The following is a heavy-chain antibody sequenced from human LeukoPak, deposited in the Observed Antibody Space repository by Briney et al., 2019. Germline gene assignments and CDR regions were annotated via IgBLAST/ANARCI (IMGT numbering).Heavy chain of an antibody. D-gene: IGHD4-23*01. CDR2: MCPSGRT. CDR1: NDSISSYC. CDR3: ATSYDGKTAPYDL. V-gene: IGHV4-4*08. J-gene: IGHJ5*02. Sequence: SDTLSLTCTVSNDSISSYCCSWLRQPPGKGLECIGFMCPSGRTDYNPSLKSRVTMSVDTSKNQLSMELRFLTAADTAVYYCATSYDGKTAPYDLWGHGTLVTVSS.